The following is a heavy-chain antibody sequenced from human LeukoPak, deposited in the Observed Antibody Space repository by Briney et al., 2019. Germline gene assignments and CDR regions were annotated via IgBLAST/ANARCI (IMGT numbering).Heavy chain of an antibody. CDR1: GGSFSGYF. D-gene: IGHD6-19*01. V-gene: IGHV4-34*01. CDR2: INNVGSS. CDR3: ARAQGRLVPPAY. Sequence: SETLSLTCAVYGGSFSGYFWSWIRQSPGKGLEWIGEINNVGSSHYNPSLKSRVTISADTSKKRLSLKLRSVTAADTAVYYCARAQGRLVPPAYWGQGTLVTVSS. J-gene: IGHJ4*02.